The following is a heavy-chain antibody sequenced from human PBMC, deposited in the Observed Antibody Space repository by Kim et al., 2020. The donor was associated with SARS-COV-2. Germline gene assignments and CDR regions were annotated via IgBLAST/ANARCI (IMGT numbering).Heavy chain of an antibody. CDR2: INPNSGGT. Sequence: ASVKVSCKASGYTFTGYYMHWVRQAPGQGLEWMGWINPNSGGTNYAQKFQGRVTMTRDTSISTAYMELSRLRSDDTAVYYCARALSGIFHYYYYMDVWGKGTTVTVSS. CDR3: ARALSGIFHYYYYMDV. J-gene: IGHJ6*03. V-gene: IGHV1-2*02. D-gene: IGHD3-10*01. CDR1: GYTFTGYY.